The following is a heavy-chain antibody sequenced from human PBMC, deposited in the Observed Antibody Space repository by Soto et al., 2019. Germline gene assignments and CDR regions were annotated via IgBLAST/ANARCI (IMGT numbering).Heavy chain of an antibody. Sequence: ASVKVSCKASGGTFSSYAISWVRQAPGQGLEWMGGIIPIFGTANYAQKFQGRVTITADESTSTAYMELSSLRSEDTAVYYCASGGARGSGSPFAIDIWGQGTMVTVSS. CDR3: ASGGARGSGSPFAIDI. J-gene: IGHJ3*02. D-gene: IGHD1-26*01. V-gene: IGHV1-69*13. CDR2: IIPIFGTA. CDR1: GGTFSSYA.